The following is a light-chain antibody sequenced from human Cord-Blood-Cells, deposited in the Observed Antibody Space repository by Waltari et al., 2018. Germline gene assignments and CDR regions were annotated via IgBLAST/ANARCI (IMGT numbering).Light chain of an antibody. CDR1: QSVSSSY. CDR2: GAS. J-gene: IGKJ2*01. V-gene: IGKV3-20*01. Sequence: EIVLTQSPGTLSLSPGERATLSCRASQSVSSSYLAWYQQKPGQAPRLLIYGASSRAASIPDRFSGSGSGTDFTLTISRREPEDFAAYYCQQYGSTPLYTFGQGTKLEIK. CDR3: QQYGSTPLYT.